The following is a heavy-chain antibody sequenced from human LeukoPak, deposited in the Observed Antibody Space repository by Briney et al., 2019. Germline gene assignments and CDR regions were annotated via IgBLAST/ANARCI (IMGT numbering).Heavy chain of an antibody. Sequence: PGGSLRLSCAASGFTFSSYWMSWVRQAPGKGLEWVANIMQDGSEKYYVDSVKGRFTISRDNAKNSLYLQMNSLRAEDTAVYYCARSLNRYYYDSSGYYYAFDPWGQGTLVTVSS. J-gene: IGHJ5*02. CDR2: IMQDGSEK. V-gene: IGHV3-7*01. CDR1: GFTFSSYW. D-gene: IGHD3-22*01. CDR3: ARSLNRYYYDSSGYYYAFDP.